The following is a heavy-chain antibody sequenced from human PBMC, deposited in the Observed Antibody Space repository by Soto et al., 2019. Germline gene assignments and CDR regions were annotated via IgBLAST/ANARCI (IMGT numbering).Heavy chain of an antibody. J-gene: IGHJ6*02. CDR2: INHSGST. CDR1: GGSFSGYY. V-gene: IGHV4-34*01. Sequence: SETLSLTCADYGGSFSGYYWSWIRQPPGKGLEWIGEINHSGSTNYNPSLKSRVTISVDTSKNQFSLKLSSVTAADTAVYCCARGGVQSDYYYYGMDVWGQGT. D-gene: IGHD1-1*01. CDR3: ARGGVQSDYYYYGMDV.